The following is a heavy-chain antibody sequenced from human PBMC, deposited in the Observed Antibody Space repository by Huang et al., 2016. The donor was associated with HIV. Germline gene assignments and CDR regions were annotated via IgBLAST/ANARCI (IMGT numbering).Heavy chain of an antibody. CDR2: SSDSGSN. CDR3: ARMFKYDSGGYWGNDAFDI. D-gene: IGHD3-22*01. Sequence: QVQLQQWGAELLKPSETLSLTCAVSGGSFSGHYWTWIRQPPGRGLELIGESSDSGSNTHNPSLKSRVTISGDTSQSQFSLKLNSVTAADTAIYYCARMFKYDSGGYWGNDAFDIWGQGTMVTVSS. CDR1: GGSFSGHY. J-gene: IGHJ3*02. V-gene: IGHV4-34*02.